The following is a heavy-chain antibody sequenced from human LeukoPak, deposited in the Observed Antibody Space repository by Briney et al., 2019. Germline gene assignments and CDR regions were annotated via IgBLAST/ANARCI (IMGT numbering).Heavy chain of an antibody. D-gene: IGHD2-15*01. V-gene: IGHV1-69*01. CDR3: AREAGEVVVAAIPAYYYYGMDV. J-gene: IGHJ6*02. CDR2: IIPIFGTA. CDR1: GGTFSSYA. Sequence: SVKVSCKASGGTFSSYAISWVRQAPGQGLEWMGGIIPIFGTANYAQKFQGRVTITADESTSTAYMELSSLRSEDTAVYYCAREAGEVVVAAIPAYYYYGMDVWGQGTTVTVSS.